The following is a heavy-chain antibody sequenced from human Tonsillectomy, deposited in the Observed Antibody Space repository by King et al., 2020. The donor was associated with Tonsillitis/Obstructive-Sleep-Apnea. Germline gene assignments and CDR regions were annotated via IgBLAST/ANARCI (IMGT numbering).Heavy chain of an antibody. CDR3: TRDRTLNDFWSGYDLDY. CDR2: IRSKAYGGTT. D-gene: IGHD3-3*01. J-gene: IGHJ4*02. Sequence: VQLVESGGGLVQPGRSLRLSCKASGFTFGDYAMSWVRQAPGKGLEWVSFIRSKAYGGTTDYAASVKGRFTISRDDSKSIAYLQMNSLKTEDTAVYYCTRDRTLNDFWSGYDLDYWGQGTLVTVSS. V-gene: IGHV3-49*04. CDR1: GFTFGDYA.